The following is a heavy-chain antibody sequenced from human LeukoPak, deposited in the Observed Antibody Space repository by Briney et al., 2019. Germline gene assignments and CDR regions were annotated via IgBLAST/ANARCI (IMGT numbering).Heavy chain of an antibody. CDR1: GGSFSGYY. J-gene: IGHJ4*02. V-gene: IGHV4-34*01. CDR2: INHSGST. CDR3: ARDRRLWFGLDY. Sequence: SETLSLTCAVYGGSFSGYYWSWIRQPPGKGLEWIGEINHSGSTNYNPSLKSRVTISVDTSKNQFSLKLSSVTAADTAVYYCARDRRLWFGLDYWGQGTLVTVSS. D-gene: IGHD3-10*01.